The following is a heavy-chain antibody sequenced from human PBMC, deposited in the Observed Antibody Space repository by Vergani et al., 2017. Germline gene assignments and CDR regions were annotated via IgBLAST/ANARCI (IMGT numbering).Heavy chain of an antibody. J-gene: IGHJ4*02. D-gene: IGHD1-14*01. CDR1: GFTLSSHA. CDR3: AKEGGTWLLGLDY. Sequence: QVQLEESGGGVVQPGRSLRLSCAGSGFTLSSHAMHWVRQAPGKGLEWVAFIWYDGSKEYYADSVKGRFTISRDNSKNTLYLQMNSLRAEDTAVYYCAKEGGTWLLGLDYWGQGTLVTVSS. CDR2: IWYDGSKE. V-gene: IGHV3-33*06.